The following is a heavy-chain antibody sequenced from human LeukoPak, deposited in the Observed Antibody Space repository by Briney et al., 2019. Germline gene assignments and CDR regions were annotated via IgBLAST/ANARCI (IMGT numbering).Heavy chain of an antibody. CDR3: AKDPRSSWSLNWFDP. V-gene: IGHV3-23*01. D-gene: IGHD6-13*01. J-gene: IGHJ5*02. CDR2: ISGSGGST. CDR1: GGSFSGYY. Sequence: ETLSLTCAVYGGSFSGYYWSWVRQAPGKGLEWVSAISGSGGSTYYADSVKGRFTISRDNSKNTLYLQMNSLRAEDTAVYYCAKDPRSSWSLNWFDPWGQGTLVTVSS.